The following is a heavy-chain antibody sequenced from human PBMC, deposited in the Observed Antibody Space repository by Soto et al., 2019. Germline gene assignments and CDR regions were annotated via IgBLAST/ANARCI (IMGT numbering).Heavy chain of an antibody. D-gene: IGHD2-15*01. CDR3: ARNQXCSGNRCYSYYYYGMDV. J-gene: IGHJ6*02. CDR2: IYYSGST. CDR1: GGSISSGDYY. Sequence: SETLSLTCTVSGGSISSGDYYWSWIRQPPGKGLEWIGYIYYSGSTYYNPSLKSRVTISVDTSKNQFSLKLSSVTAADTAVYYCARNQXCSGNRCYSYYYYGMDVWGQGTTVTVSS. V-gene: IGHV4-30-4*01.